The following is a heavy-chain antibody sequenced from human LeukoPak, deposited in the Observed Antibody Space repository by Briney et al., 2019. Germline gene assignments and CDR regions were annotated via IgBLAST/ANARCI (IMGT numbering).Heavy chain of an antibody. CDR2: INTNTGNP. D-gene: IGHD1-14*01. V-gene: IGHV7-4-1*02. CDR1: GYTFTSYA. J-gene: IGHJ6*03. Sequence: RRASVKVSCKASGYTFTSYAMNWVRQAPGQGLEWMGWINTNTGNPTYAQGFTGRFVFSLDTSVSTAYLQISSLKAEDTAVYYCAKQGRPAVFYYMDVWGKGTTVTISS. CDR3: AKQGRPAVFYYMDV.